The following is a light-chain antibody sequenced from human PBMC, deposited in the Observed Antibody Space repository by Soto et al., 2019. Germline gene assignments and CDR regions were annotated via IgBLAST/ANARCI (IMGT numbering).Light chain of an antibody. CDR2: EVN. V-gene: IGLV2-8*01. CDR1: RSDIGGYNN. Sequence: QLVLTQPPSASGSPGQSVTISCTGTRSDIGGYNNVSWYQQHPGKAPKLLIYEVNERPSGVPDRFSGSKSGNTASLTVSGLQAEDEADYYCSSFAGSLYVIFGGGTKLTVL. CDR3: SSFAGSLYVI. J-gene: IGLJ2*01.